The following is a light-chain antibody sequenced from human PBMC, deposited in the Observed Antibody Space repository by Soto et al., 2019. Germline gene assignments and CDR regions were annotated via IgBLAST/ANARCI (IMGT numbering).Light chain of an antibody. CDR1: QSVSSSY. Sequence: EIVLTQSPGTLSLSPEERATLSCRASQSVSSSYLAWYQQKPGQAPRLLIYGASSRATGIPDRFSGSGSGTDFTLTISRVEPEDFAVYYCQQYGRSPFTFGQGTKLQIK. CDR2: GAS. J-gene: IGKJ2*01. CDR3: QQYGRSPFT. V-gene: IGKV3-20*01.